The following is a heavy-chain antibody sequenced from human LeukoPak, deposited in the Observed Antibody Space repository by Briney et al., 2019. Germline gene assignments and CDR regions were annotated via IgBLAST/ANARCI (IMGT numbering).Heavy chain of an antibody. Sequence: PSETLSLTCAVYGGSFSGYYWSWIRQPPGKGLEWIGEINHSGSTNYNPSLKSRVTISVDTSKNQFSLKLSSVTAADTAVYYCARGEVNPHLDYWGQGTLVTVSS. CDR2: INHSGST. CDR3: ARGEVNPHLDY. CDR1: GGSFSGYY. J-gene: IGHJ4*02. V-gene: IGHV4-34*01.